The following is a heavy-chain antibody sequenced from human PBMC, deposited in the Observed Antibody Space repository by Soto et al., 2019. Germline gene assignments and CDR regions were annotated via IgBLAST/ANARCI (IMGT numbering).Heavy chain of an antibody. CDR1: GGSISSGDFY. V-gene: IGHV4-30-4*01. D-gene: IGHD4-17*01. CDR2: IYYSGST. CDR3: ARADDFSDQFDY. J-gene: IGHJ4*02. Sequence: PSETLSLTCTVSGGSISSGDFYWSWIRQPPGKGLELIGNIYYSGSTYYNPSLRSRAIMSVDTSQNQFSLKLSSLTAADAAVYFCARADDFSDQFDYWGQGALVNVSS.